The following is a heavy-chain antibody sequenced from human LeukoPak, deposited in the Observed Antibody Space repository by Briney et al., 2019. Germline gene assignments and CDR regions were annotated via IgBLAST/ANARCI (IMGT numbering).Heavy chain of an antibody. CDR3: ARADCSSTSCSFDP. D-gene: IGHD2-2*01. V-gene: IGHV4-4*07. Sequence: SETLSLTCTVSGGSISSYYWSWLRQPAGKGLEWLGRIYTSGSTNYNPSLKSRVTMSVDTSKNQFSLKLSSVTAADTAVYYCARADCSSTSCSFDPWGQGTLVTVSS. J-gene: IGHJ5*02. CDR1: GGSISSYY. CDR2: IYTSGST.